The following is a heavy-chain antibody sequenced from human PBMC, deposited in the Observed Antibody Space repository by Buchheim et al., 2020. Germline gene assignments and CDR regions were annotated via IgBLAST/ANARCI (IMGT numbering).Heavy chain of an antibody. CDR1: GFTFSSYA. D-gene: IGHD6-6*01. CDR2: IRGSGGST. Sequence: EVQLLESGGGLVQPGGSLRLSCAASGFTFSSYAMSWVRQAPGKGLEWVSGIRGSGGSTYYADSVKGRFTISRDNSKNTLYLQMNSLRAEDTAVYYCAKARRGPYSSSSLEYFQHWGQGTL. CDR3: AKARRGPYSSSSLEYFQH. V-gene: IGHV3-23*01. J-gene: IGHJ1*01.